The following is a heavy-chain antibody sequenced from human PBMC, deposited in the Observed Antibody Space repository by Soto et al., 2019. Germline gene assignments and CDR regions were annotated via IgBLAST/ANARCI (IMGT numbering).Heavy chain of an antibody. CDR3: ARGPEGFHPICNNWFYX. D-gene: IGHD2-2*01. Sequence: GGSLRLSFAASGFFFSACWMSWVRQAPGKGLEWVSSIQQDGSETYYLDSVKGRVNLSRDNAKKSLDLQMSSLRAEDTAVYYCARGPEGFHPICNNWFYXWGQGTPVTVSX. CDR1: GFFFSACW. V-gene: IGHV3-7*01. J-gene: IGHJ5*02. CDR2: IQQDGSET.